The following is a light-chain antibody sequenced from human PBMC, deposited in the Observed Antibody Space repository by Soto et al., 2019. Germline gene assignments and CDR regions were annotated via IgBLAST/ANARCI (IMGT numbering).Light chain of an antibody. CDR3: RQYGRSLIWS. CDR2: GAS. Sequence: EIVLTQSPGTLSLSPGERATLSCRASQSVSSSYLAWYQQKPGQAPRLLIYGASSRATGIPDRFSGSGSGTHFTLTISRLQPEDFAVYYCRQYGRSLIWSFGQRAKVNI. V-gene: IGKV3-20*01. CDR1: QSVSSSY. J-gene: IGKJ1*01.